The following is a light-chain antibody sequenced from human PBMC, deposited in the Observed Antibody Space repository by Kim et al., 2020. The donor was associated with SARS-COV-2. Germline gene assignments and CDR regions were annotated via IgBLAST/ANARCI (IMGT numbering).Light chain of an antibody. V-gene: IGKV3-15*01. Sequence: SPGERATLSCRASQSVSSDLAWYQQKPGQAPRLLIYGASTRATGIPTRFSGSGSGTEFTLTISSLQSEDFAVYYCQQYNNWPPVTFGQGTRLEIK. CDR1: QSVSSD. CDR2: GAS. J-gene: IGKJ5*01. CDR3: QQYNNWPPVT.